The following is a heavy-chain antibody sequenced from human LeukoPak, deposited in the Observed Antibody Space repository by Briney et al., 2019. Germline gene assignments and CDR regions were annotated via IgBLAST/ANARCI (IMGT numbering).Heavy chain of an antibody. V-gene: IGHV3-30*04. CDR3: ARDGGPYGSGNYYSY. D-gene: IGHD3-10*01. J-gene: IGHJ4*02. CDR1: GFTFSSYA. Sequence: GGSVRLSCAASGFTFSSYAMHWVRQAPGKGLEWVALISFDGRNQYYADSVKGRFTISRDNSKNTLYLQMNSLRPEDTAVYYCARDGGPYGSGNYYSYWGQGTLVTVSS. CDR2: ISFDGRNQ.